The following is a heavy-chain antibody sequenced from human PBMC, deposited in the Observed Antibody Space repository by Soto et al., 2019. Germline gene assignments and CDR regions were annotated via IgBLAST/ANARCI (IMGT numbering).Heavy chain of an antibody. V-gene: IGHV3-21*01. CDR3: AKGYRSGGSCYSPYFFDY. D-gene: IGHD2-15*01. CDR2: ISSSISNR. Sequence: EVQLVESGGGLVKPGGYLRLSCAASGFTFSSYSMNWVRQAPGKGLEWVSFISSSISNRNYADSVKGRFTISRDNAKNSLCVQMNCLRAEDTAVYYCAKGYRSGGSCYSPYFFDYWGQGTLVTVSS. J-gene: IGHJ4*02. CDR1: GFTFSSYS.